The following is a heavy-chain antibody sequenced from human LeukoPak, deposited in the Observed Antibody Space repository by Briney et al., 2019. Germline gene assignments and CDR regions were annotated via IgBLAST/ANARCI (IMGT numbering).Heavy chain of an antibody. CDR2: IKSKTDGGAT. D-gene: IGHD5-12*01. Sequence: GGSLRLSCAASGFAFSTYWMIWVRQAPGKGLEWVGRIKSKTDGGATEYAAPVKGRLTISRDDSKNTLFLQMNSLKTEDTAVYYCTTASRGSLFYYYYGMDVWGQGTTVNVSS. J-gene: IGHJ6*02. CDR3: TTASRGSLFYYYYGMDV. V-gene: IGHV3-15*01. CDR1: GFAFSTYW.